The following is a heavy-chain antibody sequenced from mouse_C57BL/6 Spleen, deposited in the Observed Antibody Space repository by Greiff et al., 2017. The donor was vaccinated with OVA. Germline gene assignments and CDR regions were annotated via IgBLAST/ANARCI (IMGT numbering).Heavy chain of an antibody. J-gene: IGHJ2*01. CDR3: ARPVVGGDFDY. D-gene: IGHD1-1*01. Sequence: VQLQQSGAELVMPGASVKLSCKASGYTFTSYWMHWVKQRPGQGLEWIGEIDPSDSYTNYNQKFKGKSTLTVDKSSSTAYMQLSSLTSEDSAVYYCARPVVGGDFDYWGQGTTLTVSS. CDR1: GYTFTSYW. CDR2: IDPSDSYT. V-gene: IGHV1-69*01.